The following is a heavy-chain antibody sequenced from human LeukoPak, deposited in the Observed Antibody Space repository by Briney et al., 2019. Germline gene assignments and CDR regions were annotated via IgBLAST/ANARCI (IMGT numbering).Heavy chain of an antibody. J-gene: IGHJ6*04. D-gene: IGHD3-3*01. CDR3: AKESFSYYDFWSGYYALDV. CDR1: GFTFSSYG. CDR2: IRYDGSNK. Sequence: PGGSLRLSCAASGFTFSSYGMHWVRQAPGKGLEWVAFIRYDGSNKYYADSVKGRFTISRDNSKNTLYLQMNSLRAEDTAVYYCAKESFSYYDFWSGYYALDVWGKGTTVTVSS. V-gene: IGHV3-30*02.